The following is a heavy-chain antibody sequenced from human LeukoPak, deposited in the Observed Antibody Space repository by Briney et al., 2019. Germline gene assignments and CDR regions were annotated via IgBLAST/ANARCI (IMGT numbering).Heavy chain of an antibody. CDR3: ARTYYDILTGLYYFDY. D-gene: IGHD3-9*01. V-gene: IGHV4-34*01. J-gene: IGHJ4*02. CDR2: INHSGST. CDR1: GGSFSGYY. Sequence: PSETLSLTCAVYGGSFSGYYWSWIRQPPGKGLEWIGEINHSGSTNYNPSLKSRVTISVDTSKNQFSLKLSSVTAADTAVYYCARTYYDILTGLYYFDYWGQGTLVTVSS.